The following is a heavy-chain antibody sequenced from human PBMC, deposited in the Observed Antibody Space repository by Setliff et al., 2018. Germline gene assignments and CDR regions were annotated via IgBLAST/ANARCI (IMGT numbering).Heavy chain of an antibody. CDR1: GGSISSSSYY. Sequence: PSETLSLTCTVSGGSISSSSYYWGWIRQPPGKGLEWIGSIYYSGSTYYNPSLKSRVTISVDTSKNQFSLKLSSVTAADTAVYYCARVDYSPINYYYYYMDVWGKGTKVTVSS. J-gene: IGHJ6*03. CDR2: IYYSGST. CDR3: ARVDYSPINYYYYYMDV. D-gene: IGHD4-4*01. V-gene: IGHV4-39*07.